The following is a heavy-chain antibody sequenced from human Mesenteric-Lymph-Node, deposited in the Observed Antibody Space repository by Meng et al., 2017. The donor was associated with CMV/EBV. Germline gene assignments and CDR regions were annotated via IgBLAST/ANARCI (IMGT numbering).Heavy chain of an antibody. CDR3: ARASGTANYYYGVDV. CDR2: VYHSGSS. D-gene: IGHD1-26*01. J-gene: IGHJ6*02. Sequence: GSLRLSCTVSGYSISSGYYWGWVRQPPGKGLAWIGSVYHSGSSYYNPSLKSRVTISLHTSKNQFSLKLNSVTAADTAVYYCARASGTANYYYGVDVWGQGTAVTVSS. CDR1: GYSISSGYY. V-gene: IGHV4-38-2*02.